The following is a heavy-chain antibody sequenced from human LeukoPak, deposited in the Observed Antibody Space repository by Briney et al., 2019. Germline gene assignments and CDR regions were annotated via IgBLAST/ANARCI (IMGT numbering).Heavy chain of an antibody. CDR2: IYPGDSDT. J-gene: IGHJ4*02. CDR3: AGNYVDTAMVPTY. CDR1: GYSFTSYW. D-gene: IGHD5-18*01. V-gene: IGHV5-51*01. Sequence: PGESLKISCKGSGYSFTSYWIGWVRQMPGKGLEWIGIIYPGDSDTRYSPSFQGQVTISADKSISTAYLQWSSLKASDTAMYYCAGNYVDTAMVPTYWGQGTLVTVSS.